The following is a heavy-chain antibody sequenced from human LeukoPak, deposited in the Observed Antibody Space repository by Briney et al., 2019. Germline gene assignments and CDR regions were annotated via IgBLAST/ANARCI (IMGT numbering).Heavy chain of an antibody. CDR2: ISGSGGST. CDR1: GFTFSSYA. V-gene: IGHV3-23*01. CDR3: AKSRGDYYYYYGMDV. D-gene: IGHD3-10*01. J-gene: IGHJ6*02. Sequence: GGSLRLSCAASGFTFSSYAMSWVRQAPGKGLEWVSAISGSGGSTYYADSVKGRVTISSDTSKNTLYLQMNSLRAEDTAVYYCAKSRGDYYYYYGMDVWGQGTTVTVSS.